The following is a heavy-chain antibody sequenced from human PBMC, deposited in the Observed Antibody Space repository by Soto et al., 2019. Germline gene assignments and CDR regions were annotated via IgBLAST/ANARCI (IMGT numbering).Heavy chain of an antibody. D-gene: IGHD3-9*01. Sequence: DVQLLESGGGLIQPGGSLRVSCAASGFTFSSYAMNWVRQAPGKGLEWVSVISGSGGITYYADAVKGRFTISRDNSKNTLYLQMNSLRAEDTAVYFCAKDRYYDILTCYDYYHYAMDVWGQGTTVTFSS. CDR1: GFTFSSYA. V-gene: IGHV3-23*01. CDR2: ISGSGGIT. J-gene: IGHJ6*02. CDR3: AKDRYYDILTCYDYYHYAMDV.